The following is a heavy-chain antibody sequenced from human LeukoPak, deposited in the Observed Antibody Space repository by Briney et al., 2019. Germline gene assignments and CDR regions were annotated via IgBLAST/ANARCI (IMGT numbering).Heavy chain of an antibody. CDR2: IYYSGST. CDR3: ARGSWDTIFGVVISNNWFDP. Sequence: ASETLSLTCTVSGGSISSSSYYWGWIRQPPGKGLEWIGSIYYSGSTYYNPSLKSRVTISVDTSKNQFSLKLSSVTAADTAVYYCARGSWDTIFGVVISNNWFDPWGQGTLVTVSS. D-gene: IGHD3-3*01. J-gene: IGHJ5*02. V-gene: IGHV4-39*07. CDR1: GGSISSSSYY.